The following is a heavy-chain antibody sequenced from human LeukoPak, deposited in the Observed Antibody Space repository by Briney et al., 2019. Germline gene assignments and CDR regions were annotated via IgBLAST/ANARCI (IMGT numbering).Heavy chain of an antibody. CDR2: ISSSSSTI. CDR1: GFTFSSYS. CDR3: ARDPTYGDYAGAIDY. V-gene: IGHV3-48*02. J-gene: IGHJ4*02. D-gene: IGHD4-17*01. Sequence: GGSLRLSCAASGFTFSSYSMNWVRQAPGKGLEWVSYISSSSSTIYYADSVKGRFTISRDNAKNSLYLQMNSLRDEDTAVYYCARDPTYGDYAGAIDYWGQGTLVTVSS.